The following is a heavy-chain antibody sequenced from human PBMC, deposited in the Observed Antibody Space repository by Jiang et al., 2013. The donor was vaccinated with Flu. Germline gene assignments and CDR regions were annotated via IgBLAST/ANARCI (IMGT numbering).Heavy chain of an antibody. J-gene: IGHJ5*02. V-gene: IGHV7-4-1*02. CDR2: INTNTGIP. D-gene: IGHD3-9*01. Sequence: KVSCKASGFSITDYAMHWVRQAPGQGLEWMGWINTNTGIPTYAQGFAGRFVFSLDTSVNTAYLQISSLKAEDTAVYYCARGWWGYDILTEKNWLDPWGQGTLVTVSS. CDR1: GFSITDYA. CDR3: ARGWWGYDILTEKNWLDP.